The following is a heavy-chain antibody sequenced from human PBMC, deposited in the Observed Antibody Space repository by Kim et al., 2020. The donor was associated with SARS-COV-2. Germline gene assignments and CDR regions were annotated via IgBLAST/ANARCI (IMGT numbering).Heavy chain of an antibody. J-gene: IGHJ3*02. CDR2: KKQDGSEK. D-gene: IGHD3-9*01. V-gene: IGHV3-7*01. CDR3: AREVSYYDILTGYYYGGRAFDI. Sequence: GGSLRLSCAASGFTFSSYWMSWVRQAPGKGLEWVANKKQDGSEKYYVDSVKGRFTISRDNAKNSLYLQMNSLIAEDTAVYYCAREVSYYDILTGYYYGGRAFDIWGQGTMVTVSS. CDR1: GFTFSSYW.